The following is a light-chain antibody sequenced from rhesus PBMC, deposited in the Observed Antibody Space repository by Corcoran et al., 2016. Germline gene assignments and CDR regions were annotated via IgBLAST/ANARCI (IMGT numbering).Light chain of an antibody. CDR3: MQGIEFPYS. CDR1: QSLVDSEDGNTY. V-gene: IGKV2-104*02. CDR2: EVS. J-gene: IGKJ2*01. Sequence: DIVMTQTPLPPPVTPGEPASIPCRSSQSLVDSEDGNTYLDWYLQKPGQSPPLWFYEVSNRAAGVPDRWRGSGSDTDLTLKIRRGGAEDVGVYCSMQGIEFPYSFGQGAKVEIK.